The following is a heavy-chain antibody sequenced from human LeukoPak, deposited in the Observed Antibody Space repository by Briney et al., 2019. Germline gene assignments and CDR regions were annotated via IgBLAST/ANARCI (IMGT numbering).Heavy chain of an antibody. D-gene: IGHD5-18*01. Sequence: ASVKVSCKASGGTFSSYAISWVRQAPGQGLEWMGGIIPIFGTANYAQKFQGRATITADESTSTAYMELSSLRSEDTAVYYCARARGSGYSYGYIDYWGQGTLVTVSS. J-gene: IGHJ4*02. CDR3: ARARGSGYSYGYIDY. V-gene: IGHV1-69*13. CDR2: IIPIFGTA. CDR1: GGTFSSYA.